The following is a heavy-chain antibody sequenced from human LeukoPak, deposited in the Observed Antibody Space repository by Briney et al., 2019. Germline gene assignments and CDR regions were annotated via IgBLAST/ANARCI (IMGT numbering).Heavy chain of an antibody. Sequence: ASVKVSCKASGYTFTGYYMHWVRQAPGQGLEWMGWMNPNSGNTGYAQKFQGRVTMTRNTSISTAYMELSSLRSEDTAVYYCARGFLGQNRRRGFDPWGQGTLVTVSS. V-gene: IGHV1-8*02. CDR2: MNPNSGNT. CDR1: GYTFTGYY. CDR3: ARGFLGQNRRRGFDP. D-gene: IGHD1-14*01. J-gene: IGHJ5*02.